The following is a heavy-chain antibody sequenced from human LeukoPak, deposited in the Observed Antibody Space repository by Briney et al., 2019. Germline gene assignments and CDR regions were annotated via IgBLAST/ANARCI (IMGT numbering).Heavy chain of an antibody. CDR3: ARKGAGSGYYFSDY. V-gene: IGHV1-2*02. CDR1: GYTFTGYY. J-gene: IGHJ4*02. CDR2: INPNSGGT. Sequence: ASVKVSCKASGYTFTGYYMHWVRQAPGQGLEWMGWINPNSGGTNYAQKFQGRVTMTRDTSISTAYMELRSLRSDDTAVYYCARKGAGSGYYFSDYWGQGTLVTVSS. D-gene: IGHD3-22*01.